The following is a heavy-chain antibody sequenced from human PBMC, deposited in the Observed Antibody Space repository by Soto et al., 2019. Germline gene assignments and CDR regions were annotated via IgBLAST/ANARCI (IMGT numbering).Heavy chain of an antibody. V-gene: IGHV2-5*02. J-gene: IGHJ3*02. CDR2: IYWDDDK. Sequence: QITLMESGPTLVKPTQTLTLTCTFSGFSLSTSGVGVGWIRQPPGKALEWLALIYWDDDKRYSPSLKSRLTITKDTSKNQVVLTMTNMDPVDTATYYCAHTLYGSGSYYSGVDAFDIWGQGTMVTVSS. D-gene: IGHD3-10*01. CDR1: GFSLSTSGVG. CDR3: AHTLYGSGSYYSGVDAFDI.